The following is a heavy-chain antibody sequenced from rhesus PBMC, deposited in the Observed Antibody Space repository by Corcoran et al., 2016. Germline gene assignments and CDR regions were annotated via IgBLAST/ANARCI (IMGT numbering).Heavy chain of an antibody. V-gene: IGHV4-127*01. Sequence: QVQLQESGPGLVKPSETLSLTCAVSGYSISSGYGWGWIRQPPGKGLEWIGQIYGGVRSTYVNPSLKIRVTDSKDTSNNQFSRKLSSVTAADTAVYYCAAGVVIYDAFDFWGQGLRVTVSS. CDR2: IYGGVRST. D-gene: IGHD3-16*01. CDR3: AAGVVIYDAFDF. CDR1: GYSISSGYG. J-gene: IGHJ3*01.